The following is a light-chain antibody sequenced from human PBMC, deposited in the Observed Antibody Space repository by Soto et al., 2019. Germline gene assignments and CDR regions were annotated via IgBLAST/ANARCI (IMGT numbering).Light chain of an antibody. CDR3: QQLNSYPPWT. CDR2: SAS. CDR1: QDISSY. V-gene: IGKV1-9*01. Sequence: DIQLTQSPSLLSASVGDRVTITCRASQDISSYLAWYQQKPGKAPKLLIYSASTLQSGVPSRFSGSGSGTEFTLTISSLQPEDFATYYCQQLNSYPPWTFGQGTKVDIK. J-gene: IGKJ1*01.